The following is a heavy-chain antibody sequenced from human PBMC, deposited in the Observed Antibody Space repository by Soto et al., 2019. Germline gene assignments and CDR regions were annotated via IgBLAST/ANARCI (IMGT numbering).Heavy chain of an antibody. CDR1: GFTFSSYA. Sequence: QVQLVESGGGVVQPGRSLRLSCAASGFTFSSYAMHWVRQAPGKGLEWVAVISYDGSNKYYADSVKGRFTISRDNSKNTLYLQMNSLRAEDTAVYYCARAPAIDYWGQGTLVTVSS. D-gene: IGHD3-9*01. CDR2: ISYDGSNK. J-gene: IGHJ4*02. V-gene: IGHV3-30-3*01. CDR3: ARAPAIDY.